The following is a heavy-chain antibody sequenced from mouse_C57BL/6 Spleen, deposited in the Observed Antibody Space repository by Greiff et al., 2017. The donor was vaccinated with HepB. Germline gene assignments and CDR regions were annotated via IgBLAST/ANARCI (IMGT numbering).Heavy chain of an antibody. D-gene: IGHD2-1*01. Sequence: QVQLQQSGAELVMPGASVKLSCKASGYTFTSYWMHWVKQRPGQGLEWIGEIDPSDSYTNYNQKFKGKSTLTVDKSSSTAYMQLSSLTSEDSAVYYCARDYGNAWFAYWGQGTLVTVSA. CDR1: GYTFTSYW. CDR2: IDPSDSYT. CDR3: ARDYGNAWFAY. J-gene: IGHJ3*01. V-gene: IGHV1-69*01.